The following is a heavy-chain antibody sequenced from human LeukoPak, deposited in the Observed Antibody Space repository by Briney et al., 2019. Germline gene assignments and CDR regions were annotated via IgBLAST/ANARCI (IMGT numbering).Heavy chain of an antibody. CDR1: GFTFSSYA. D-gene: IGHD3-3*01. CDR2: ISYDGSNK. CDR3: ARDYGGVFDY. J-gene: IGHJ4*02. Sequence: HPGGSLRLSCAASGFTFSSYAIHWVRQAPGKGLEWVAVISYDGSNKYYADSVKGRFTISRDNSKNTLYLQLNSLRGEDTAVYYCARDYGGVFDYWGQGTLVTVSS. V-gene: IGHV3-30*04.